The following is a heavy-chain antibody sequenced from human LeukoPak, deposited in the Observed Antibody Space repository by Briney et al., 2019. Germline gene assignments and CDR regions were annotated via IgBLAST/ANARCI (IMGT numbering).Heavy chain of an antibody. CDR2: IWYDGSNK. D-gene: IGHD3-22*01. Sequence: GGSLRLSCAASGFAFSSYGMHWVRQAPGKGLEWVAVIWYDGSNKYYADSVKGRFTISRDNSKNTLYLQMNSLRAEDTAVYYCASYAREDSSGYYAGFDYWGQGTLVTVSS. J-gene: IGHJ4*02. V-gene: IGHV3-33*01. CDR3: ASYAREDSSGYYAGFDY. CDR1: GFAFSSYG.